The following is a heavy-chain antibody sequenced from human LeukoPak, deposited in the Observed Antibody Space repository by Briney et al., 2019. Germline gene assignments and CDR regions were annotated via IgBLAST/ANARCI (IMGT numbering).Heavy chain of an antibody. CDR1: GFTFSGYA. CDR2: ISHDGSNK. Sequence: PGRSLRLSCAASGFTFSGYAMHWFRQAPGKGLEWVAAISHDGSNKYHADSVKGRFTISRDNSKNTVYLQMNSLRAEDTAVYFCAGSPKYSSSWYEYFQHWGQGTLVTVSS. J-gene: IGHJ1*01. D-gene: IGHD6-13*01. CDR3: AGSPKYSSSWYEYFQH. V-gene: IGHV3-30*01.